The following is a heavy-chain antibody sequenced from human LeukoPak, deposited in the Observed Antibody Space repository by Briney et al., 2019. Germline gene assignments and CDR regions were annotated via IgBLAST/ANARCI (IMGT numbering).Heavy chain of an antibody. CDR3: ATDHLLRGVTY. Sequence: SVKVSCKASGGTFSSYAISWVRQAPGQGLEWMGRIIPILGIANYAQKFQGRVTITADKSTSTAYMELSSLRSEDTAVYYCATDHLLRGVTYWGQGTLVTVSS. V-gene: IGHV1-69*04. CDR1: GGTFSSYA. D-gene: IGHD3-10*01. CDR2: IIPILGIA. J-gene: IGHJ4*02.